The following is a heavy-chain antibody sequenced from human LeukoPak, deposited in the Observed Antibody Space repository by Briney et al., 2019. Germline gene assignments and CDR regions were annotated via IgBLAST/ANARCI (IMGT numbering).Heavy chain of an antibody. CDR1: GNSINSGDNY. CDR3: ARASYSYDINGWVPFDY. CDR2: IYTSGST. J-gene: IGHJ4*02. Sequence: PSQTLSLTCTVSGNSINSGDNYWSWIRQPAGKGLEWIGRIYTSGSTNYNPSLKSRVTISGDTSKNQFSLRLSSVTAADTAVYYCARASYSYDINGWVPFDYWGQGTLVTVSS. V-gene: IGHV4-61*02. D-gene: IGHD3-22*01.